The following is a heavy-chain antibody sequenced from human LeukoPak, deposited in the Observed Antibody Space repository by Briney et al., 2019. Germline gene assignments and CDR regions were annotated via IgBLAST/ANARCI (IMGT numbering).Heavy chain of an antibody. D-gene: IGHD3-9*01. V-gene: IGHV3-66*04. Sequence: GGSLRLSCVASGITVSSNYMSWVRQAPGKGLEWVSIIYSGGATFYADSVMGRFIISRENSKNTLWLQMNSLRAEDTAVYYCARLHYDVLTGPFDYLGQGTLVTVSS. CDR1: GITVSSNY. CDR3: ARLHYDVLTGPFDY. J-gene: IGHJ4*02. CDR2: IYSGGAT.